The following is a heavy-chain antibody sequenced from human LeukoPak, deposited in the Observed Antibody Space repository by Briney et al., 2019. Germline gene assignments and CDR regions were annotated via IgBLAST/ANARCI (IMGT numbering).Heavy chain of an antibody. CDR3: AREFSAAGTECFDY. CDR2: IYSGGST. V-gene: IGHV3-66*01. J-gene: IGHJ4*02. CDR1: GFTFSSYA. D-gene: IGHD2-15*01. Sequence: GGSLRLSCAASGFTFSSYAMSWVRQAPGKGLEWVSVIYSGGSTYYADSVKGRFTISRDNSKNTLYLQMNSLRAEDTAVYYCAREFSAAGTECFDYWGQGTLVTVSS.